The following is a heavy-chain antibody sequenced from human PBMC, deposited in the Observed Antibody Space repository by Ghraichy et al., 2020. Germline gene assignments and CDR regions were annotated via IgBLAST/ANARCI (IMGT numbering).Heavy chain of an antibody. D-gene: IGHD2-15*01. J-gene: IGHJ4*02. CDR2: INHSGST. V-gene: IGHV4-34*01. Sequence: SETLSLTCAVYGVSFSGYYWSWIRQPPGKGLEWIGEINHSGSTNYNPSLKSRVTISVDTSKNQFSLKLSSVTAADTAVYYCAGVVVAVGIDYWGQGTLVTVSS. CDR3: AGVVVAVGIDY. CDR1: GVSFSGYY.